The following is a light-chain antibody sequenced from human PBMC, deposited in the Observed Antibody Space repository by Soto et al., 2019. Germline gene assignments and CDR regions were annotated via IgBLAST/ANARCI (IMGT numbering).Light chain of an antibody. V-gene: IGLV1-40*01. J-gene: IGLJ1*01. CDR1: SSNIGAGYD. CDR3: ASYTRRNTYV. CDR2: RNS. Sequence: QSVLTQPPSVSGAPGQRVTISCTGSSSNIGAGYDVHWYQQLPGTAPKLLIYRNSNRPSGVPDRFSGSKSGNTASLTISGLQAEDEADYYCASYTRRNTYVFGSGTRSPS.